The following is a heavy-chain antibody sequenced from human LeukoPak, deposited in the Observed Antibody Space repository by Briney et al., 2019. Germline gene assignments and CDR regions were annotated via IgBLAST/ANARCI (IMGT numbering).Heavy chain of an antibody. J-gene: IGHJ5*02. CDR2: IIPIFRTE. V-gene: IGHV1-69*01. CDR3: ARVGLGDDDYSNYGPPNWFDP. CDR1: VGTFSSYA. Sequence: ASVKVSRKASVGTFSSYAISWVRQAPGQGREGMGGIIPIFRTENYAQKFQGRVTITADESTSTAYMELSSLRSEDTAVYYCARVGLGDDDYSNYGPPNWFDPWGQGTLVTVSS. D-gene: IGHD4-11*01.